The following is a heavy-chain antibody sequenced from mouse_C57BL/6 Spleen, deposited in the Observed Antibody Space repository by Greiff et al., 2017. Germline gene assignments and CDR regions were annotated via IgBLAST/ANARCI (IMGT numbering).Heavy chain of an antibody. Sequence: VKLQESGPELVKPGASVKLSCKASGYTFTSYAINWVKQRPGQGLEWIGCIYPRDGSTKYNEKFKGKVTLTVDTSSSTAYMEHHSLTSEYSAVYFCAREGSENYFDYWGQGTTLTVSS. J-gene: IGHJ2*01. CDR2: IYPRDGST. CDR3: AREGSENYFDY. V-gene: IGHV1-85*01. CDR1: GYTFTSYA.